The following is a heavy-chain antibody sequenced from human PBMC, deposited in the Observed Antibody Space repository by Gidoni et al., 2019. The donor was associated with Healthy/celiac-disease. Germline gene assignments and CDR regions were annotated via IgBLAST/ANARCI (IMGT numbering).Heavy chain of an antibody. V-gene: IGHV4-61*01. J-gene: IGHJ3*02. CDR1: GGSVSSGSYY. D-gene: IGHD2-21*01. CDR2: IYYSGST. Sequence: QVQLQESGPGLVKPSETLSLTCTVSGGSVSSGSYYWSWIRQPPGKGLEWIGYIYYSGSTNYNPSLKSRVTISVDTSKNQFSLKLSSVTAADTAVYYCARGQRVEMATIFAFDIWGQGTMVTVSS. CDR3: ARGQRVEMATIFAFDI.